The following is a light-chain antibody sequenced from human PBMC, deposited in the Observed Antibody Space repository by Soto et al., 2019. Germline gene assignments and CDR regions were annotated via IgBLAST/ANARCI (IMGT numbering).Light chain of an antibody. V-gene: IGLV1-40*01. CDR2: DNT. CDR3: QSYDTSLRGGV. CDR1: SSSIGAGYD. J-gene: IGLJ1*01. Sequence: QSVLTQPPSVSGAPGQRVTISCTGSSSSIGAGYDVHWYQHLPGRAPKLLIYDNTKRPSGVPDRSSASKSGTSASLAITGLQAEDEADYYCQSYDTSLRGGVFGTGTKVTVL.